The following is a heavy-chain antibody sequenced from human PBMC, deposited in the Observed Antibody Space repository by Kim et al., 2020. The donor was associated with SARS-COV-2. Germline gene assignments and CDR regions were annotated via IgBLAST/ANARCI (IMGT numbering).Heavy chain of an antibody. CDR2: INTNSGNP. CDR1: GYTFTRYA. CDR3: ARVFGSAGPNSYYYYMDV. V-gene: IGHV7-4-1*02. J-gene: IGHJ6*03. D-gene: IGHD6-13*01. Sequence: ASVKVSCKPTGYTFTRYALNWVRQAPGQGLEWMGGINTNSGNPTYAQGFTGRFLFPLDTSVSTAYLQISSLKAEDTAVYYCARVFGSAGPNSYYYYMDVWGTGTTVTVSS.